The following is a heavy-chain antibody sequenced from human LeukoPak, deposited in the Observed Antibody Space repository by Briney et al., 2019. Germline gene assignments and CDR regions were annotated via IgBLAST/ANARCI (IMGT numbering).Heavy chain of an antibody. D-gene: IGHD2-15*01. CDR1: GGAMRGYY. CDR2: IFSSGTT. J-gene: IGHJ3*02. Sequence: PSETLSRTCSVSGGAMRGYYWSWIRQPPEKGLQWIGYIFSSGTTDYNPSLKSRVTISLDTSKNQFSLKLSSVSAADTAVYYCAREVVVVTATHDAFDIWGQGKMVTVSS. V-gene: IGHV4-59*01. CDR3: AREVVVVTATHDAFDI.